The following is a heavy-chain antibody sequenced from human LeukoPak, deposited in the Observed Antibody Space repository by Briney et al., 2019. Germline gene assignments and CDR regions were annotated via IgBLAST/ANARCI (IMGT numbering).Heavy chain of an antibody. V-gene: IGHV3-7*01. D-gene: IGHD7-27*01. Sequence: GGSLRLSCVASGFSFSDSWMSWVRQAPGKGLEWVADIDKDGSVRDYVGSVKGRFTISRDNTKNSLYLQMDSLRAEDTAVYYCATYTNWVAGDVWGQGTTVSVSS. CDR1: GFSFSDSW. J-gene: IGHJ6*02. CDR3: ATYTNWVAGDV. CDR2: IDKDGSVR.